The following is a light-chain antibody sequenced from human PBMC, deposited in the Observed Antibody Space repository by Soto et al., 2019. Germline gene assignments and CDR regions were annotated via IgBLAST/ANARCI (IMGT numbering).Light chain of an antibody. CDR3: QKGDSFPLT. CDR1: QDISRW. CDR2: SAS. V-gene: IGKV1-12*01. J-gene: IGKJ5*01. Sequence: DIQMTQSPSSVSASVGDRVTIACRASQDISRWLSWYQHKPGKAPKLLIHSASDLHPGVPSRFSGSGSGTDFTLTISSLQPEDFAIYYCQKGDSFPLTFGQGTRLE.